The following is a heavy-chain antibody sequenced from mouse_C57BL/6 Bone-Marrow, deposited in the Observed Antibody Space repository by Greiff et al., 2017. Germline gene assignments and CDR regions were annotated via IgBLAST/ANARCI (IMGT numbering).Heavy chain of an antibody. Sequence: VQRVESGAELVKPGASVKLSCKASGYTFTSYWMHWVKQRPGQGLEWIGMIHPNSGSTNYNEKFKSKATLTVDKSSSTAYMQLSSLTSEDSAVYYCASPNYYGSSPWGQGTLVTVSA. CDR1: GYTFTSYW. J-gene: IGHJ3*01. V-gene: IGHV1-64*01. CDR2: IHPNSGST. CDR3: ASPNYYGSSP. D-gene: IGHD1-1*01.